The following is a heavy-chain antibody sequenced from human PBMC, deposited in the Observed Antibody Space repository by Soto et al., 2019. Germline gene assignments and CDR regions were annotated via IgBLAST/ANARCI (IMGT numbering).Heavy chain of an antibody. CDR2: IYHSGST. J-gene: IGHJ4*02. V-gene: IGHV4-30-2*01. Sequence: QLQLQESGSGLVKPSQTLSLTCAVSGGSISSGGYSWSWIRQPPGKGLEWIGYIYHSGSTYYNPSLKSRVTISVDRSKNQFSRKRSSVTAADTAVYYCASLYGGTDRVDYWGQGTLVTVSS. CDR3: ASLYGGTDRVDY. CDR1: GGSISSGGYS. D-gene: IGHD4-17*01.